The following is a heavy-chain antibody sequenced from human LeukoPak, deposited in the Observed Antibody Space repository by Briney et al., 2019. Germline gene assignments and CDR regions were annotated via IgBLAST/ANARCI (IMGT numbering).Heavy chain of an antibody. Sequence: GGSLRLSCAASGFTFSDYYMSWIRQAPGKGLEWVSYISSSGSTIYYADSVKGRFTISRDNAKNSLYLQMNSLRAEDTAVYYCARLKGGGYSYGSPGYFDLWGRGTLVTVSS. CDR2: ISSSGSTI. CDR1: GFTFSDYY. CDR3: ARLKGGGYSYGSPGYFDL. V-gene: IGHV3-11*01. D-gene: IGHD5-18*01. J-gene: IGHJ2*01.